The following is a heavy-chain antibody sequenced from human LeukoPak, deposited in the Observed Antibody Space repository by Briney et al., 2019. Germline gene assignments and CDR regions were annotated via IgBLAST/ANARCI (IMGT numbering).Heavy chain of an antibody. D-gene: IGHD3-9*01. CDR1: GGSISSSSYY. V-gene: IGHV4-39*07. Sequence: SETLSLTCTVSGGSISSSSYYWGWIRQPPGKGLEWIGSIYYSGSTYYNPSLKSRVTISVDTSKNQFSLKLSSVTAADTAVYYCARVRDYDILTPRNYYFDYWGQGTLVTVSS. CDR2: IYYSGST. CDR3: ARVRDYDILTPRNYYFDY. J-gene: IGHJ4*02.